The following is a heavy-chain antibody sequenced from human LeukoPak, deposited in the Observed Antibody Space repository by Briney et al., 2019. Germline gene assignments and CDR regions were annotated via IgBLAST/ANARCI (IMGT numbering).Heavy chain of an antibody. J-gene: IGHJ3*02. V-gene: IGHV1-24*01. CDR3: ATCRSCYGPWDAFDI. CDR2: FDPEDGET. Sequence: ASVKVSFKVSGYTLTELSMHWVRQAPGKGLEWMGGFDPEDGETIYAQKFQGRVTMTEDTSTDTAYMELSSLRSEDTAVYYCATCRSCYGPWDAFDIWGQGTMVTVSS. D-gene: IGHD2-15*01. CDR1: GYTLTELS.